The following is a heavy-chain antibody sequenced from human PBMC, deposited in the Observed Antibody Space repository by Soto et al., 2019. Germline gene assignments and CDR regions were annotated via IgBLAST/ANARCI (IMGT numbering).Heavy chain of an antibody. CDR1: GGSISSSSYY. CDR2: IYYSGST. V-gene: IGHV4-39*01. Sequence: QLQLQESGPGLVKPSETLSLTCTVSGGSISSSSYYWGWIRQPPGKGLEWIGSIYYSGSTYYNPSLKSRVTISVDTSKIQFSLKLSSVTAADTAVYYCASNIVVVPAAMPQFDYWGQGTLVTVSS. J-gene: IGHJ4*02. D-gene: IGHD2-2*01. CDR3: ASNIVVVPAAMPQFDY.